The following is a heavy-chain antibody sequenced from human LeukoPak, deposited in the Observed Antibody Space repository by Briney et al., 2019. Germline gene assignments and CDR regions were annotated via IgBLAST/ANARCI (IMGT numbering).Heavy chain of an antibody. V-gene: IGHV4-31*03. J-gene: IGHJ2*01. CDR3: ARDRYDSTGYWYFDL. Sequence: SETLSLTSTVSGGSISSGGYYWSWIRQHPGKGLEWIGYIYYSGSTYYNPSLKSRVTISVDTSKNQFSLKLSSVTAADTAVYYCARDRYDSTGYWYFDLWGRGTLVTVSS. D-gene: IGHD3-22*01. CDR1: GGSISSGGYY. CDR2: IYYSGST.